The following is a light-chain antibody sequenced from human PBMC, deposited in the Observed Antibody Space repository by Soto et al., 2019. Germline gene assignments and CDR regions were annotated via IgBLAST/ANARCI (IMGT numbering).Light chain of an antibody. V-gene: IGKV3-15*01. CDR1: ESVSSN. J-gene: IGKJ2*01. CDR3: QHDDTWPHT. Sequence: EIVMTQSPATLSVSPGERATRSGRASESVSSNLAGYQQKPGQAPSLLIYDASTRSTAIPARFSGSGSGTEFTLTISSLQPEDFAVYHCQHDDTWPHTFGQGTKLEIK. CDR2: DAS.